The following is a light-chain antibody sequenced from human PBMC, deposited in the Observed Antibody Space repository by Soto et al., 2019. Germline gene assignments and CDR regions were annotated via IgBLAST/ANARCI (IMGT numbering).Light chain of an antibody. Sequence: DIQMTQSPSTLSASVGDRVTITCRASQSINNWLAWYQQKPGSAPKLXIFAASNLQSGVSSRFSGSGSGTDFTLNITSLQPEDCATDEGQQRYSTPYTFAQGTKVDI. CDR1: QSINNW. V-gene: IGKV1-39*01. CDR2: AAS. J-gene: IGKJ2*01. CDR3: QQRYSTPYT.